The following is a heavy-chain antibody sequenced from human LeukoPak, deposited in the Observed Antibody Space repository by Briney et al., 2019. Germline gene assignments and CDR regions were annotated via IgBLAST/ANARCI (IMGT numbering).Heavy chain of an antibody. V-gene: IGHV5-51*01. CDR2: IYPGDSDT. D-gene: IGHD2-15*01. CDR3: ARAPLYCSGGSCYGDFDH. CDR1: GYSFTSYW. J-gene: IGHJ4*02. Sequence: GESLKISCKGSGYSFTSYWIGWVRQMPGKGLEWTGIIYPGDSDTRYSPSFQGQVTISADKSISTAYLQWSSLKAWDTAMYYCARAPLYCSGGSCYGDFDHWGQGTLVTVSS.